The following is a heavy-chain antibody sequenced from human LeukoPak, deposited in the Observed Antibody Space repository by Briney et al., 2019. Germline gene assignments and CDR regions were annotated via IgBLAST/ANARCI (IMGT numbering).Heavy chain of an antibody. CDR3: AKSGSYHAFDI. CDR2: TRNKANSYTT. CDR1: GLTISDHY. Sequence: GGSLRLSCAVSGLTISDHYMDWVRQAPGKGLEWVGRTRNKANSYTTEYAASVKGRFTISRDDSKNSLYLQMNSLKTDDTAVYYCAKSGSYHAFDIWGQGTMVTVSS. V-gene: IGHV3-72*01. J-gene: IGHJ3*02. D-gene: IGHD1-26*01.